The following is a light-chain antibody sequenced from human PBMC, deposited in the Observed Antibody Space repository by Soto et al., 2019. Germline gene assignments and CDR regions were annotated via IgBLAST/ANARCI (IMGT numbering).Light chain of an antibody. CDR3: QQYLSYPIT. Sequence: DIQMTQSPSTLSASVGDRVTITCRASQSINYWLAWYQQKPGKAPKSLIYKASSLESGVPSRFSGSGSGTEFTLTISSQQPDDFATYYCQQYLSYPITFGQGTRLEIK. V-gene: IGKV1-5*03. CDR2: KAS. J-gene: IGKJ5*01. CDR1: QSINYW.